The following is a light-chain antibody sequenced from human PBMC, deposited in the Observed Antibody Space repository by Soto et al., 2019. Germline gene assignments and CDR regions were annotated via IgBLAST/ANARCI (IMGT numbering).Light chain of an antibody. Sequence: EIVLTQSPDTLSLSPGERATFSCRASQSGFSRYLPWFQQKRGQAPRVLIYGASNRATGIPDRFSGSGSGRDLALAISRLEPAEFAVYYCQQYGSSPWTFSQGTKGEIK. CDR1: QSGFSRY. CDR3: QQYGSSPWT. CDR2: GAS. J-gene: IGKJ1*01. V-gene: IGKV3-20*01.